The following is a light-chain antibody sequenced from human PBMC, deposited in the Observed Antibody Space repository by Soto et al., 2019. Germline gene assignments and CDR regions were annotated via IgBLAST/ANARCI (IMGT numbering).Light chain of an antibody. CDR1: SSDVGSWNY. Sequence: QSALTQPRSVSGSPGQSVTISCTGTSSDVGSWNYVSWYQQYPGQAPKLIIYDINKRPSGVPDRFSGSKSGNTASLTISGLQVEDDADYYCCSYAGLYSRVFGGGTKVTVL. CDR3: CSYAGLYSRV. CDR2: DIN. J-gene: IGLJ3*02. V-gene: IGLV2-11*01.